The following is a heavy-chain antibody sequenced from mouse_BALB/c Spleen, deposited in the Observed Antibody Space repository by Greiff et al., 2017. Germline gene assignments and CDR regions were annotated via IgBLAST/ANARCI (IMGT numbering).Heavy chain of an antibody. J-gene: IGHJ2*01. CDR3: ARSGGSYYFDY. Sequence: QVQLQQSGPELVKPGASVRISCKASGYTFTSYYIHWVKQRPGQGLEWIGWIYPGNVNTKYNEKFKGKATLTADKSSSTAYMQLSSLTSEDSAVYFCARSGGSYYFDYWGQGTTLTVSS. V-gene: IGHV1S56*01. CDR2: IYPGNVNT. CDR1: GYTFTSYY. D-gene: IGHD1-2*01.